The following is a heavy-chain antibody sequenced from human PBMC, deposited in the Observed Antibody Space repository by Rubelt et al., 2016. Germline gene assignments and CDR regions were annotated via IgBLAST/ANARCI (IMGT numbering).Heavy chain of an antibody. CDR2: ISGSGGST. D-gene: IGHD1-26*01. V-gene: IGHV3-23*01. J-gene: IGHJ4*02. CDR1: GFTFSSYA. CDR3: ARDRGRSGSSFDY. Sequence: EVQLLESGGGLVQPGGSLRLSCAASGFTFSSYAMSWVRQAPGKGLEWVSGISGSGGSTYYADSVKGRFTISRDNSKNTLYLQMNSLRAEDTAVYYCARDRGRSGSSFDYWGQGTLVTVSS.